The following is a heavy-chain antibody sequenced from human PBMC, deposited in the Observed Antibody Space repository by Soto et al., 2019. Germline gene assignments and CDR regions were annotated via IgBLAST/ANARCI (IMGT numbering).Heavy chain of an antibody. D-gene: IGHD2-15*01. Sequence: QVQLVESGGGVVQPGTSLRLSCAASGFTFSNYGMHWVRQAPGKGLEWVTLISYDGSNKYYADSVKGRFTISRDSSKNTLYLQLNSLRAEDTAVYYCAKGYWSGGSCYSPFDYWGQGTLVTVSS. CDR1: GFTFSNYG. CDR2: ISYDGSNK. V-gene: IGHV3-30*18. CDR3: AKGYWSGGSCYSPFDY. J-gene: IGHJ4*02.